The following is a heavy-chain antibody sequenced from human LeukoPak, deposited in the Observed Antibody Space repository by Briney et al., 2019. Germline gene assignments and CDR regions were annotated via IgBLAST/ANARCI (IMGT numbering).Heavy chain of an antibody. J-gene: IGHJ6*03. D-gene: IGHD3-10*01. Sequence: SETLSLTCTVSGGSISSYYWSWIRQPAGKGLEWIGRIYTSGSTNYNPSLKSRVTMSVDTSKNQFSLKLSSVTAADTAVYYCARDFMVRGLYYYYMDVWGKGTTVTVSS. V-gene: IGHV4-4*07. CDR1: GGSISSYY. CDR3: ARDFMVRGLYYYYMDV. CDR2: IYTSGST.